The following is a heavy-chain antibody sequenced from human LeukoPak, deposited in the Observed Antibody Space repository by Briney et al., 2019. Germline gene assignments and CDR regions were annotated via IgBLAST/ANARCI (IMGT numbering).Heavy chain of an antibody. CDR3: ARAYYGSGSWGIHYYYYYMDV. J-gene: IGHJ6*03. CDR2: MNPNSGNT. V-gene: IGHV1-8*01. Sequence: GASVKVSCKASGYTFTSYDINWVRQATGQGLEWMGWMNPNSGNTGYGQKFQGRVTMTRNTSISTAYMELSSLRSEDTAVYYCARAYYGSGSWGIHYYYYYMDVWGKGTTVTVSS. CDR1: GYTFTSYD. D-gene: IGHD3-10*01.